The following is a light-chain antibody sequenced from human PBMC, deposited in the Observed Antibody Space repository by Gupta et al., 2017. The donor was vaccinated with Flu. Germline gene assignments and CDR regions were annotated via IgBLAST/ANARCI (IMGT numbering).Light chain of an antibody. CDR1: SSNIGAGYD. J-gene: IGLJ3*02. Sequence: SVLTPPPSVSGAPGPRVTISCTGSSSNIGAGYDVHWYQQLPGRAPKVLIYGSSNRPSGVPDRFFGSKSGISASLAITGLQAEDEADYYCQSYDTSLSGWVFGGGTKVTAL. V-gene: IGLV1-40*01. CDR3: QSYDTSLSGWV. CDR2: GSS.